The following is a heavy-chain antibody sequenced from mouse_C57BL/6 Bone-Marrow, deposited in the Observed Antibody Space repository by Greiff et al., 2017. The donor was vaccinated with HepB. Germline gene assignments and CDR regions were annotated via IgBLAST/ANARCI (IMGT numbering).Heavy chain of an antibody. Sequence: EVNLVESGGGLVQPGGSLKLSCAASGFTFSDYYMYWVRQTPEKRLEWVAYISNGGGSTYYPDTVKGRFTIARDNATNTLYLQLSRLKSEDTAVYYCARRGYGSLAWFAYWGQGTLVTVAA. J-gene: IGHJ3*01. D-gene: IGHD1-1*01. CDR1: GFTFSDYY. V-gene: IGHV5-12*01. CDR3: ARRGYGSLAWFAY. CDR2: ISNGGGST.